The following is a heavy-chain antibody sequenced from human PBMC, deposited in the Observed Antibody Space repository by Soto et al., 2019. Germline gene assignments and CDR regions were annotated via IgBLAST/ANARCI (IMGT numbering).Heavy chain of an antibody. CDR2: IWYDGSNK. CDR3: ASRRGSSPGTTAPLYQYYRMEE. V-gene: IGHV3-33*01. Sequence: GGSLRLSCAASGFTFSSYGMHWVRQAPGKGLEWVAVIWYDGSNKYYADSVQGRFAISRDNSKNTRELQMSSLRAEDTAVYYCASRRGSSPGTTAPLYQYYRMEEWGQGAPVTVSS. J-gene: IGHJ6*01. CDR1: GFTFSSYG. D-gene: IGHD1-1*01.